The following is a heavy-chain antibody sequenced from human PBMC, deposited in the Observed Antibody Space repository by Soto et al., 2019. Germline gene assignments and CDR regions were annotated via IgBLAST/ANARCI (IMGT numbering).Heavy chain of an antibody. J-gene: IGHJ4*02. Sequence: QVQLVESVGGVVQPGRSLRLSCAASGFTFSSYAMHWVRQAPGKGLEWVAVISYDGSNKYYADSVKGRFTISRDNSKNTLYLQMNSLRAEDTAVYYCARGLDYWGQGTLVTVSS. CDR2: ISYDGSNK. V-gene: IGHV3-30-3*01. CDR1: GFTFSSYA. CDR3: ARGLDY.